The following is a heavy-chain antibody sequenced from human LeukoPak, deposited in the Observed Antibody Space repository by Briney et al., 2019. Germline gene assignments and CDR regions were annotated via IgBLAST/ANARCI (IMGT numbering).Heavy chain of an antibody. D-gene: IGHD4-11*01. CDR2: IKQDGSEK. J-gene: IGHJ5*02. CDR3: ARVLPYDYINRFDR. Sequence: GGSLRLSCAASGFTFSSYWMSWVRQAPGKGLEWVANIKQDGSEKYYVDSVKGRFTISRDNAKNSLYLQINSLRAEDTAVYYCARVLPYDYINRFDRWGQGTLVTVSS. CDR1: GFTFSSYW. V-gene: IGHV3-7*01.